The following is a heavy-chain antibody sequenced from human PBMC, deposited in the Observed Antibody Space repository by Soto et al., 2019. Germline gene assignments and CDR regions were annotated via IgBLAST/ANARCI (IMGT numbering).Heavy chain of an antibody. CDR2: SYHSGGT. J-gene: IGHJ4*02. V-gene: IGHV4-4*02. Sequence: QVQLQESGPGLVKPSGTLSLTCAVSGGSISSNNWLHWVRQPPGKGLAWIGESYHSGGTNYSPSLKRRVTMSVDKSKSQFSLSLSSMTAADTAVYYCARERGAGTYQGFDFWGQGTLVTVSS. D-gene: IGHD1-26*01. CDR1: GGSISSNNW. CDR3: ARERGAGTYQGFDF.